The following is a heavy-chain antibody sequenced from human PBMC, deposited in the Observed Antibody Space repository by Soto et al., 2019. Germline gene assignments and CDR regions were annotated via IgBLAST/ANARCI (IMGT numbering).Heavy chain of an antibody. Sequence: QVQLQQWGAGLLKPSETLSLTCAVYGGSFSGYYWSWIRQPPGKGLEWIGEINHSGSTNYNPSLKSRVTIAVDTSKNHFSLKLSSVTAADTAVYYCASVGGYSSSWPDYWGQGTLVTVSS. D-gene: IGHD6-13*01. J-gene: IGHJ4*02. CDR3: ASVGGYSSSWPDY. CDR2: INHSGST. CDR1: GGSFSGYY. V-gene: IGHV4-34*01.